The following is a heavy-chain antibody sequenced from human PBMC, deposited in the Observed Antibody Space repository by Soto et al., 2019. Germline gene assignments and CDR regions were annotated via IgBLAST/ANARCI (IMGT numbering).Heavy chain of an antibody. J-gene: IGHJ6*02. CDR3: ARWSGVGVAGMDV. V-gene: IGHV4-30-4*01. CDR1: GDSINSGDYY. D-gene: IGHD3-10*01. Sequence: QVQLQESGPRLGKPLQTLSLTCTVSGDSINSGDYYWSWIRQPPGRGLEWVGYSFYSGITDYNPSLKSRMTISMDTSKTQFSLRLNSVTAADTAVYFCARWSGVGVAGMDVWGQGTTVSVSS. CDR2: SFYSGIT.